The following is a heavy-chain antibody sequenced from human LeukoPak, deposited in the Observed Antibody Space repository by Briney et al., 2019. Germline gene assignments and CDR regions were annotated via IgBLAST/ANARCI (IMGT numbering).Heavy chain of an antibody. V-gene: IGHV3-21*04. CDR3: ARESSNGAFDI. Sequence: GGSLRLSCAASGFTFSSYSMNWVRQAPGKGLEWVSSISSSSSYIYYADSVKGRFTISRDNAKNSLYLQMNSLRAEDTAVYYCARESSNGAFDIWGQGTMVTVSS. CDR1: GFTFSSYS. D-gene: IGHD6-13*01. J-gene: IGHJ3*02. CDR2: ISSSSSYI.